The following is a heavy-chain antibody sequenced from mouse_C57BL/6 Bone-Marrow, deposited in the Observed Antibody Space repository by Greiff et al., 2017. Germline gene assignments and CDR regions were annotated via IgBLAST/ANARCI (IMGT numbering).Heavy chain of an antibody. CDR3: AREGYGSSYFDY. J-gene: IGHJ2*01. Sequence: EVKLMDSEGCLEPPGSSLKLSCTPFGFTFSDFYLVLVRPVPEKGLEWVANINYDGNSTYYLDSLKSRFIISRDNAKNILYLQMSSLKSEDTATYYCAREGYGSSYFDYWGQGTTLTVSS. CDR2: INYDGNST. D-gene: IGHD1-1*01. V-gene: IGHV5-16*01. CDR1: GFTFSDFY.